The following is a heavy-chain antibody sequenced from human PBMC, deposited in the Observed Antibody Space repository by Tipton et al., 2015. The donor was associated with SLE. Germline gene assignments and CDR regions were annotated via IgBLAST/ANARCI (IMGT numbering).Heavy chain of an antibody. Sequence: TLSLTCTISGVSVSSGGYYWNWVRQPAGRGLEWLAYRFHDGNINYNPSLKTRLTMAVDTSRDQFSLTLNSVTAADTGIYYCARGREWNWSPYYMDVWGKGTTVTASS. CDR1: GVSVSSGGYY. CDR3: ARGREWNWSPYYMDV. CDR2: RFHDGNI. V-gene: IGHV4-61*08. J-gene: IGHJ6*03. D-gene: IGHD1-1*01.